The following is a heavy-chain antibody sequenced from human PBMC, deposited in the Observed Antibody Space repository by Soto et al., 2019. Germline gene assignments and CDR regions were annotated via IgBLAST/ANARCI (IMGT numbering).Heavy chain of an antibody. V-gene: IGHV4-39*01. CDR1: GESISSSSYY. D-gene: IGHD2-21*02. CDR3: ARQRTTVVTQAYFDH. J-gene: IGHJ4*02. Sequence: SETLSLICIVSGESISSSSYYWGWIRQPPGKGLEWIGSIYYSGRTYYNPSFKSRVTISIDTSKNQFSLKLSSVTATDTAVYYCARQRTTVVTQAYFDHWGQGALVTVSS. CDR2: IYYSGRT.